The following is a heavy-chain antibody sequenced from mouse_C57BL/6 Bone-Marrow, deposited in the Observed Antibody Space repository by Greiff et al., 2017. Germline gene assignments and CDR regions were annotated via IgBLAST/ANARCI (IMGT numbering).Heavy chain of an antibody. CDR2: INPSSGYT. CDR1: GYTFTSYT. J-gene: IGHJ2*01. V-gene: IGHV1-4*01. Sequence: QVQLQQSGAELARPGASVKMSCKASGYTFTSYTMHWVKQRPGQGLEWIGYINPSSGYTKYNQKFKDKATLTADKSSSTAYMHLSSLTSEDSDVYYCGYYGSKGYWGQGTTLTVSS. D-gene: IGHD1-1*01. CDR3: GYYGSKGY.